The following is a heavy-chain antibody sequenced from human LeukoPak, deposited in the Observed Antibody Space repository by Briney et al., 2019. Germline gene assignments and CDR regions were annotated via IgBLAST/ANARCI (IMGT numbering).Heavy chain of an antibody. J-gene: IGHJ4*02. Sequence: ASVKVSCKVSGYTLTELSMHWVRQAPGKGLEWMGGFDPEDGETIYAQKFQGRVTMTEDTSTDTAYMELRSLRSDDTAVYYCARGYCSGGSCYSDYWGQGTLVTVSS. CDR2: FDPEDGET. CDR3: ARGYCSGGSCYSDY. V-gene: IGHV1-24*01. CDR1: GYTLTELS. D-gene: IGHD2-15*01.